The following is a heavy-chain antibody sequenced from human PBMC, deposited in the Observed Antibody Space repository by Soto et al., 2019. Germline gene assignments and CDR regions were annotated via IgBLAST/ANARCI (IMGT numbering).Heavy chain of an antibody. J-gene: IGHJ4*02. D-gene: IGHD3-10*01. CDR1: GYGFTTYG. V-gene: IGHV1-18*01. CDR3: ARGRYGEY. CDR2: ISAHNGNT. Sequence: QVHLVQAGAEVKKPWASVKVSCKGSGYGFTTYGITWVRQDPGQGLEWMAWISAHNGNTNYAQKLQGRVTVTRDTSTSTAYMELRSLRSDDTAVYYCARGRYGEYWGQGALVTVSS.